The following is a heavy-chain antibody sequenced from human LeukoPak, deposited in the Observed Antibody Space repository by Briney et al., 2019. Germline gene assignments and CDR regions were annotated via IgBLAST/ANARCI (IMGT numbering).Heavy chain of an antibody. CDR1: GYTSTNYD. J-gene: IGHJ4*02. D-gene: IGHD4-17*01. Sequence: ASVKVSCKASGYTSTNYDIGWVRQAPGQGLEWMGCNSTYNGNTNYAQKFQGRVTMATDTSTSTAYMELRSLRSDDTAVYYCARGDLREFDHWGQGTLVTVSS. CDR3: ARGDLREFDH. V-gene: IGHV1-18*01. CDR2: NSTYNGNT.